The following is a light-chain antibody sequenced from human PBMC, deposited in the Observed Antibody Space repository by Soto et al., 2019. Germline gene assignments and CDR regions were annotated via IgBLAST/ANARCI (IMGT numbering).Light chain of an antibody. CDR1: QGISSY. J-gene: IGKJ1*01. V-gene: IGKV1-9*01. Sequence: DIQLTQSPSFLSASVGDRVTITCRASQGISSYLAWYQQRPGKAPKLLMYGASTLQRGVPSRFSGSASGTTFTLTINNLQPEDFATYYCQQLTNFPRTFGQGTKVE. CDR2: GAS. CDR3: QQLTNFPRT.